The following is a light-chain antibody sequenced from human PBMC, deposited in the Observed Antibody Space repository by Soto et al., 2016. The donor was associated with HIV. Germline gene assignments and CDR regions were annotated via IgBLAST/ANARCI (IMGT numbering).Light chain of an antibody. CDR2: DDG. V-gene: IGLV3-21*01. J-gene: IGLJ2*01. CDR1: NIGTKT. Sequence: SYVLTQPLSVSVAPGKTAKIPCEGNNIGTKTVDRYQQRPGQAPVLVVYDDGDRPSGIPERFSGSNSANTATLTISGVEAGDEADYYCQVWDTSSDHVVFGGGTKLTVL. CDR3: QVWDTSSDHVV.